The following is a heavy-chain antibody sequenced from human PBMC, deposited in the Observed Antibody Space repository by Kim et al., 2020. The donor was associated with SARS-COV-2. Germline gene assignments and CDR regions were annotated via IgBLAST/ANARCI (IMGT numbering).Heavy chain of an antibody. Sequence: ASVKGRFTIARDDSKNTAYLQMNSLKTEDTAVYYCTRLVPITIFGVVRDYWGQGTLVTVSS. CDR3: TRLVPITIFGVVRDY. V-gene: IGHV3-73*01. J-gene: IGHJ4*02. D-gene: IGHD3-3*01.